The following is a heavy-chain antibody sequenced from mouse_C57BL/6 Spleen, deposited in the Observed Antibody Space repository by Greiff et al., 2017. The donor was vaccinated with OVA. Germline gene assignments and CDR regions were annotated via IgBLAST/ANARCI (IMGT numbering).Heavy chain of an antibody. V-gene: IGHV1-52*01. CDR2: IDPSDSET. CDR1: GYTFTSYW. Sequence: QVQLQQPGAELVRPGSSVKLSCKASGYTFTSYWMHWVKQRPIQGLEWIGNIDPSDSETHYNQKFKDKATLTVDKSSSTAYMQLSSLTSEDSAVYYCARGGSYGSSNWYFDVWGTGTTVTVSS. D-gene: IGHD1-1*01. J-gene: IGHJ1*03. CDR3: ARGGSYGSSNWYFDV.